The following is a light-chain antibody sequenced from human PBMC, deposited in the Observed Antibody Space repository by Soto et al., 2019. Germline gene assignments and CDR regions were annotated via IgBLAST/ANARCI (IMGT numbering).Light chain of an antibody. CDR3: QQYNSYPWT. V-gene: IGKV1-5*01. CDR2: DAS. Sequence: DIQMTQSPSTLSASAGDRVTITCRASQSISSWLAWYQQKPGKAPKLLIYDASSLESGVPSRFSGSGSGTEFTLTITSLQPDDFATYYRQQYNSYPWTFGQGTKV. J-gene: IGKJ1*01. CDR1: QSISSW.